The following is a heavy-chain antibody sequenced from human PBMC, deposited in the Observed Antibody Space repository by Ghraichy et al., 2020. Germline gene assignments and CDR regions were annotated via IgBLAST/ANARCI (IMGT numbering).Heavy chain of an antibody. V-gene: IGHV1-8*01. D-gene: IGHD3-22*01. J-gene: IGHJ6*04. CDR1: AYTFTSYD. CDR2: MNPSSAKT. CDR3: ARGDSSNWYFHFGMDV. Sequence: ASVKVSCKASAYTFTSYDIHWVRQAPGQVLEWMGWMNPSSAKTGYAQKFQGRVTMTRNTSISTAYMELSSLSSEDTAVYYCARGDSSNWYFHFGMDVWGRGTTVTVSS.